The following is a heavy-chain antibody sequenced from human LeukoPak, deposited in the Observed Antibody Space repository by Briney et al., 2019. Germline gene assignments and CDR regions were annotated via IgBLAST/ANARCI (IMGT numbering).Heavy chain of an antibody. Sequence: SETLSLTCTVSGYSISSNYYWDWIRQPPGKGLEWIGSIYHSGSTYYNPSLRSRVTMSVDTSKNQFSLKLTSVTAADTAVYYCARALGATTPPFDYWGQGTLVTVSS. CDR3: ARALGATTPPFDY. CDR2: IYHSGST. CDR1: GYSISSNYY. D-gene: IGHD1-26*01. J-gene: IGHJ4*02. V-gene: IGHV4-38-2*02.